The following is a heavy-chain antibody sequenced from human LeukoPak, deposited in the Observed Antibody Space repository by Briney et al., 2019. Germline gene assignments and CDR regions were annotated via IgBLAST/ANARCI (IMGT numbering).Heavy chain of an antibody. CDR2: ISGSGGST. Sequence: GGSLRLSCAASGFTFSSYAMSWVRQAPGKGLEWVSAISGSGGSTYYADSVKGRFTISRDNSKNTLYLQMNSLRAEATAVYYCAKGVTAIRRGYFDYWGQGTLVTVSS. V-gene: IGHV3-23*01. CDR1: GFTFSSYA. CDR3: AKGVTAIRRGYFDY. D-gene: IGHD2-21*02. J-gene: IGHJ4*02.